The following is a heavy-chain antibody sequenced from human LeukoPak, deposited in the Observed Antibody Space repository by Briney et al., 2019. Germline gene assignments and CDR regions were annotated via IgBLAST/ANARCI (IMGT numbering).Heavy chain of an antibody. V-gene: IGHV3-30*03. Sequence: PGGSLRLSCAASGFTFSSYGMHWVRQAPGKGLEWVAVISYDGSNKYYADSVKGRFTISRDNAKNSLYLQMNSLRAEDTAVYYCARHIAVAGTDYWGQGTLVTVSS. J-gene: IGHJ4*02. CDR3: ARHIAVAGTDY. D-gene: IGHD6-19*01. CDR1: GFTFSSYG. CDR2: ISYDGSNK.